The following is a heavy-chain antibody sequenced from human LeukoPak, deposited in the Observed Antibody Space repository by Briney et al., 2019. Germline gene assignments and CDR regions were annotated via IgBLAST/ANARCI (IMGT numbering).Heavy chain of an antibody. V-gene: IGHV3-23*01. J-gene: IGHJ4*02. CDR1: RFTFDDYA. D-gene: IGHD3-10*01. Sequence: GGSLRLSCAASRFTFDDYAMHWVRQAPGKGLEWVSVISGSGGSTYYADSVKGRFTISRDNSKNTLYLQMNSLRAEDTAVYYCAKDRVPGDYWGQGTLVTVSS. CDR3: AKDRVPGDY. CDR2: ISGSGGST.